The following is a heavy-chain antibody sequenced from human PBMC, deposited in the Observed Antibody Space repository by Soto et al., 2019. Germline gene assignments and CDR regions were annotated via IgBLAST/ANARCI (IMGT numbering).Heavy chain of an antibody. CDR1: GVSFSDYY. CDR2: INHSGIT. J-gene: IGHJ5*02. V-gene: IGHV4-34*09. D-gene: IGHD2-21*01. CDR3: AREERKGIISWFDP. Sequence: PSETLSLTCAVYGVSFSDYYWSWIRQPPGKGLEWIGEINHSGITHLNPSLKSRLTMAVDTSKNEFSLKLTSVSAADTAVYFCAREERKGIISWFDPWGQGTPVTVSS.